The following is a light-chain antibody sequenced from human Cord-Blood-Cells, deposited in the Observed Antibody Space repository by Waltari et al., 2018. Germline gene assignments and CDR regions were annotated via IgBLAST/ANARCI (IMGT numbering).Light chain of an antibody. J-gene: IGLJ2*01. CDR2: RNN. V-gene: IGLV1-47*01. CDR1: SSNIGSNY. CDR3: AAWDDSLSGVV. Sequence: QSVLTQPPSASGTPGQRVTISCSGSSSNIGSNYVYWYPQLPGTAPNLLIYRNNQRPSGVPDRFSGSKSGTSASLAISGLRSEDEADYYCAAWDDSLSGVVFGGGTKLTVL.